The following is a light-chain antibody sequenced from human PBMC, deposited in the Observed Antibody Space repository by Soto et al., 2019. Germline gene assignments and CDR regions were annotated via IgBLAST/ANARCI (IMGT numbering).Light chain of an antibody. Sequence: DIVLTQSPGTLSLSPGERATLSCRASQSVRNTYLAWYQQKPGQAPRLLIYDASSRATGIPDRFSGSGSGTDFTLTISRLEPADFAVYSCQQSGPSPMYTFGQGTNLEIK. J-gene: IGKJ2*01. CDR3: QQSGPSPMYT. CDR1: QSVRNTY. V-gene: IGKV3-20*01. CDR2: DAS.